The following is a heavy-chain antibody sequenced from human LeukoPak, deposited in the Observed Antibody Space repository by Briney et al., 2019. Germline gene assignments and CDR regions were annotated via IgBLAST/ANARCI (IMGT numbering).Heavy chain of an antibody. Sequence: PGGSLRLSCAASGFTFSSYSMNWVRQAPGKGLEWVSSIGSSSSYIYYADSVKGRFTISRDNAKNSLYLQMNSLRAEDTAVYYCARANVGGHCDYWGQGTLVTVPS. D-gene: IGHD3-16*01. CDR1: GFTFSSYS. V-gene: IGHV3-21*01. CDR3: ARANVGGHCDY. CDR2: IGSSSSYI. J-gene: IGHJ4*02.